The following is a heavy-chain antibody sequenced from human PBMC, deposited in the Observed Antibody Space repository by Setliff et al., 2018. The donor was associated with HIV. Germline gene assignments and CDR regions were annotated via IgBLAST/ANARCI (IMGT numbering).Heavy chain of an antibody. V-gene: IGHV4-59*01. CDR1: GGSISSYY. D-gene: IGHD5-18*01. J-gene: IGHJ3*02. CDR2: IYYSGST. Sequence: LSLTCSVSGGSISSYYWSWIRQPPGKGLEWIGYIYYSGSTNHNPSLKSRLTISVDTSKNQFSLKLRSVTAADTAFYYCARGVTHPPPFGAFDIWGLGTLVTVSS. CDR3: ARGVTHPPPFGAFDI.